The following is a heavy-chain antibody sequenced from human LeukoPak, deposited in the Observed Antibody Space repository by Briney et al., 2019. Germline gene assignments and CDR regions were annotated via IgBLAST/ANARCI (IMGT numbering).Heavy chain of an antibody. V-gene: IGHV3-33*01. CDR2: IWYDGSNK. CDR1: GFTFSSYG. CDR3: ARDDASSSSGWYNAFDI. J-gene: IGHJ3*02. D-gene: IGHD6-19*01. Sequence: GRSLRLYCAASGFTFSSYGMHWVRQAPGKGLEWVAVIWYDGSNKYYADSVKGRFTISRDNSKNTLYLQMNSLRAEDTAVYYCARDDASSSSGWYNAFDIWGQGTMVTVSS.